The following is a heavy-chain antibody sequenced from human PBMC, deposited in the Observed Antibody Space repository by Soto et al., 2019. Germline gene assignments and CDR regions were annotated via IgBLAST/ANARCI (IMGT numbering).Heavy chain of an antibody. CDR2: IYHSGST. CDR3: ARAGIVQVTYAMDV. CDR1: GGSIGGDS. J-gene: IGHJ6*02. D-gene: IGHD2-8*01. V-gene: IGHV4-59*01. Sequence: SETPSLTCTVSGGSIGGDSWSWIRQSPGKGLDFIGYIYHSGSTNYNPSLKSRVTISMDTSKNQFSLRLSSVTAADTAVYYCARAGIVQVTYAMDVWGYGPTVTGS.